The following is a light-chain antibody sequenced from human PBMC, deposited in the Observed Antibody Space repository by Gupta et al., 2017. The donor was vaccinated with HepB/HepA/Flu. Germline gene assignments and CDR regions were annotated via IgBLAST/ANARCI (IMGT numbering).Light chain of an antibody. Sequence: QXTXXXXSLXASXGDRVTITCQASQGINNFLNWYQQKPGKAPRLLIYDVSNLETGAPSKFSGSGSGTDFTFTISSLQPEDIATYYCQQYYNVPYTFGQGTKLEIK. CDR3: QQYYNVPYT. V-gene: IGKV1-33*01. J-gene: IGKJ2*01. CDR1: QGINNF. CDR2: DVS.